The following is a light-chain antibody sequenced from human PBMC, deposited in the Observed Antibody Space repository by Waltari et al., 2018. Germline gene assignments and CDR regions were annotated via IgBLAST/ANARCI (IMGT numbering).Light chain of an antibody. V-gene: IGKV3-20*01. CDR2: GAS. CDR1: QSIGRY. CDR3: QNHERLPAV. J-gene: IGKJ1*01. Sequence: EIVLTQSPGTLSLSPGDRATLSCRASQSIGRYLIWYQQKPGQAPRLLIYGASSRAAGIPDRFNGSGSGTDFSLTISRLEPEDFAVYYCQNHERLPAVFGQGTKVEIK.